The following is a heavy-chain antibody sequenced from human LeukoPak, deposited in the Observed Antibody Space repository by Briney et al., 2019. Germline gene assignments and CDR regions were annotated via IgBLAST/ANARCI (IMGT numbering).Heavy chain of an antibody. V-gene: IGHV3-30-3*01. CDR2: ISYDGSNK. CDR1: GFTFSSYA. Sequence: GRSLRLSCAASGFTFSSYAMHWVRQAPGKGLEWVAVISYDGSNKYYADSVEGRFTISRDNSKNTLYLQMNSLRAEDTAVYYCARESSGYFDYWGQGTLVTVSS. CDR3: ARESSGYFDY. J-gene: IGHJ4*02. D-gene: IGHD6-19*01.